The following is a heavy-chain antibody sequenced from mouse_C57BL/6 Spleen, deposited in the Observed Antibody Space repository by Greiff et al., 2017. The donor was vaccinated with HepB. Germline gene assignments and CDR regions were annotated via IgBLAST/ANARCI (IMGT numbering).Heavy chain of an antibody. CDR3: ASSDYYGSSDWYFDV. Sequence: QVQLQQSGAELVRPGTSVKVSCKASGYAFTNYLIEWVKQRPGQGLEWIGVINPGSGGTNYNEKFKGKATLTADKSSSTAYMQLSSLTSEDSAVYFCASSDYYGSSDWYFDVWGTGTTVTVSS. J-gene: IGHJ1*03. CDR2: INPGSGGT. D-gene: IGHD1-1*01. V-gene: IGHV1-54*01. CDR1: GYAFTNYL.